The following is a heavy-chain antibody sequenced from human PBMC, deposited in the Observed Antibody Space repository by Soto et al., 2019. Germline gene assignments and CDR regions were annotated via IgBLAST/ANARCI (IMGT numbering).Heavy chain of an antibody. Sequence: QAQLVQSGAEVKKPGASVQVSCTASGLTFTTNYIHWVRQAPGQGPEWMGMSNPGTGSTTYAAKLQGRVALTRDTPTSTVDMELSSLTSEDTAVYFCTRDFCTGTSCDLGYFEHWGQGTLVTVSS. D-gene: IGHD2-2*01. CDR2: SNPGTGST. J-gene: IGHJ1*01. CDR1: GLTFTTNY. CDR3: TRDFCTGTSCDLGYFEH. V-gene: IGHV1-46*03.